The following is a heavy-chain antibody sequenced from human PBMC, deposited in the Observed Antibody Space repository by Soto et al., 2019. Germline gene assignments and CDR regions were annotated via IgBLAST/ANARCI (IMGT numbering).Heavy chain of an antibody. D-gene: IGHD5-12*01. CDR3: ARDGAMATYFEYFQH. CDR2: IYSGGRT. CDR1: GFTVSSNY. J-gene: IGHJ1*01. Sequence: EVQLVESGGGLIHPGGSLRLSCAASGFTVSSNYMSWVRQAPGKGLEWVSTIYSGGRTFYADSVKGRFTISRDSSKNTLYLEMNGLRAEDTAVYYCARDGAMATYFEYFQHWGQGTLVTVSS. V-gene: IGHV3-53*01.